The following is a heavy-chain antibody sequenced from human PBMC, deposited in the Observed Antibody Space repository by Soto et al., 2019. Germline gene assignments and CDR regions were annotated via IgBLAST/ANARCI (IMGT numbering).Heavy chain of an antibody. CDR1: GDSVNSGTYY. D-gene: IGHD1-26*01. Sequence: PSETLSLTCTVSGDSVNSGTYYWSWIRQPPGKGLEWIGYIYNSGATKYNPSLKSRVTISVDTSKNQFSLNLSSVTAADTAVYYCSSVLFGRVAWFDPRGHGTLVTVSS. CDR3: SSVLFGRVAWFDP. J-gene: IGHJ5*02. V-gene: IGHV4-61*01. CDR2: IYNSGAT.